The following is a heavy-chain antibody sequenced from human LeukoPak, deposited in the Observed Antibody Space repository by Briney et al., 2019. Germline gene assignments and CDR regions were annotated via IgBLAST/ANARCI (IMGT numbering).Heavy chain of an antibody. J-gene: IGHJ4*02. D-gene: IGHD3-22*01. Sequence: SETLSLTCSVSGGSISSGAYYWSWIRQFPGRGLEWIAYIYHTGNTYYNPSLKSRLTISLDTSNNQFSLKLSSVTAADTAVYYCARDLSGYGASDYWGKGTLVTVSS. V-gene: IGHV4-31*03. CDR2: IYHTGNT. CDR3: ARDLSGYGASDY. CDR1: GGSISSGAYY.